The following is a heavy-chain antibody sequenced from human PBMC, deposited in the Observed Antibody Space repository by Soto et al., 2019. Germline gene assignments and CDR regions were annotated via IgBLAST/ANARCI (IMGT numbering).Heavy chain of an antibody. J-gene: IGHJ6*02. CDR1: GYTFTRYG. CDR3: AKHGQLPYYYYGMDV. Sequence: QGKLVQSGPEVKKPGASVKVSCKASGYTFTRYGISWVRQAPGQGLEWMGWISGYNGDTNYAQKVQGRVTMTIDTSTSTAYMELRSLTSDDTAIYYCAKHGQLPYYYYGMDVWGQGTTVTVSS. D-gene: IGHD1-1*01. CDR2: ISGYNGDT. V-gene: IGHV1-18*01.